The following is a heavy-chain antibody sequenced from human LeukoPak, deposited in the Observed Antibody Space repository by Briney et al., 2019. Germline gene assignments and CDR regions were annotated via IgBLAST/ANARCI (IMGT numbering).Heavy chain of an antibody. CDR1: GGSFSGYY. CDR3: ARGGSSIAARPRAGGVYY. CDR2: INHSGST. V-gene: IGHV4-34*01. D-gene: IGHD6-6*01. J-gene: IGHJ4*02. Sequence: SETLSLTCAVYGGSFSGYYWSWIRQPPGKGLEWIGAINHSGSTNYNPSLKSRVTIPVATSKNQFSLKLSSVTAADTAVYYCARGGSSIAARPRAGGVYYWGQGTLVTVSS.